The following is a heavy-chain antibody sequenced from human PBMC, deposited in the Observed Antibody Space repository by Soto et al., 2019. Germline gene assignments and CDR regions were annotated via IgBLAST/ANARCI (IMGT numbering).Heavy chain of an antibody. D-gene: IGHD3-22*01. Sequence: GGSLRLSCAASGFTFSNYVMNWVRQAPGKGLEWVSAFSGSGCSTFYVDFVKGRFTMSRDDPKNTLYLQMNSLRAEDTAVYYCAKIRDYYDSSGYPPYFFDYWGQGTLVTVSS. V-gene: IGHV3-23*01. CDR2: FSGSGCST. CDR1: GFTFSNYV. J-gene: IGHJ4*02. CDR3: AKIRDYYDSSGYPPYFFDY.